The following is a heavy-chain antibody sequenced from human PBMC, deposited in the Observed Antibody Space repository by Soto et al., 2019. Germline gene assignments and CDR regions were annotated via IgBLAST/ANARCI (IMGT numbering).Heavy chain of an antibody. Sequence: TSETLSLTCTVSGASISSGDYFWSWIRQSPGKGLEWLGYIYDSGSSYYNPSLKSRVTMSVDTSKNQFSLKLRSVTAADTAVYYCAREKGYISGPKNFDYWGQGTLVTVSS. J-gene: IGHJ4*02. CDR1: GASISSGDYF. CDR3: AREKGYISGPKNFDY. CDR2: IYDSGSS. V-gene: IGHV4-30-4*01. D-gene: IGHD5-12*01.